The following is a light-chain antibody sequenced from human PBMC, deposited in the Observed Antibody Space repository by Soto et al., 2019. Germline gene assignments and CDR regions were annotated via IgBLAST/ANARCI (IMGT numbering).Light chain of an antibody. CDR1: SGVVGAYDY. CDR2: YVD. CDR3: CSYADGSIYF. Sequence: QSALTQPASVSGSPGQSITISCTGTSGVVGAYDYVSWYLQYPDKAPQLLIYYVDHRPSGVSSRFSGSKSGNTASLTISGLQAEDEGDYYCCSYADGSIYFFGTGTKVTVL. V-gene: IGLV2-14*03. J-gene: IGLJ1*01.